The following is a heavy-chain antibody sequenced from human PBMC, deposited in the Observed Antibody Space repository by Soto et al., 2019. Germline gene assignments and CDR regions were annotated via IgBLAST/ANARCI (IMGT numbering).Heavy chain of an antibody. CDR1: GGSVNSGTDY. CDR3: ARVRLLSEYDILTGYYSFDQ. D-gene: IGHD3-9*01. J-gene: IGHJ4*02. CDR2: TSNSGSA. V-gene: IGHV4-61*03. Sequence: QVQLQESGPGLVKPSETLSLTCTVSGGSVNSGTDYWSWIRQPPGKGLEWIGYTSNSGSAKYKPSLPSRVAITSDTSTNHFSLKLTSVTAADTAGYYCARVRLLSEYDILTGYYSFDQWGRGTLVTVSS.